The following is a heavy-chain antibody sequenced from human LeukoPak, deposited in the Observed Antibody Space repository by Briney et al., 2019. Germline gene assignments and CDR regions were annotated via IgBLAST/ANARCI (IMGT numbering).Heavy chain of an antibody. J-gene: IGHJ6*02. V-gene: IGHV3-23*01. Sequence: GGSLRLSCAASGFTFSTQAMSWVRQAPGKGLEWLSAIRTSGGFTNYADSVKGRFTISRDNSKNTLYLQINSLRAEDTAVYYCTVYSGSYFYGMDVWGQGTTVTVSS. CDR1: GFTFSTQA. CDR3: TVYSGSYFYGMDV. D-gene: IGHD1-26*01. CDR2: IRTSGGFT.